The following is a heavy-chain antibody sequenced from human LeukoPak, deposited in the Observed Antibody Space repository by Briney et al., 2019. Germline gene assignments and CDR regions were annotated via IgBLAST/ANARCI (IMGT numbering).Heavy chain of an antibody. D-gene: IGHD2-15*01. CDR3: AKGQAADWYFDL. CDR2: INSDGGVT. Sequence: GGSLRLSCAASGFTFSTYWMHWVRQAPGKGLVWVSLINSDGGVTNYADSVKGRFTISRDNAKNTLYLQMNSLRAEDTAVYYCAKGQAADWYFDLWGRGTLVTVSS. V-gene: IGHV3-74*01. J-gene: IGHJ2*01. CDR1: GFTFSTYW.